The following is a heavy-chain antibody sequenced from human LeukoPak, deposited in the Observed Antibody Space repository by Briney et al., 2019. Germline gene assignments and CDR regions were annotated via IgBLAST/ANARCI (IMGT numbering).Heavy chain of an antibody. CDR3: ARDDSSGYYPEE. J-gene: IGHJ4*02. CDR1: GFTFSSYG. Sequence: GRSLRLSCAASGFTFSSYGMHWVRQAPGKGLEWVAVISYDGSNKYYADSVKGRFTISRDNSKNTLYLQMNSLRAEDTAVYYCARDDSSGYYPEEWGQGTLVTVSS. D-gene: IGHD3-22*01. V-gene: IGHV3-30*03. CDR2: ISYDGSNK.